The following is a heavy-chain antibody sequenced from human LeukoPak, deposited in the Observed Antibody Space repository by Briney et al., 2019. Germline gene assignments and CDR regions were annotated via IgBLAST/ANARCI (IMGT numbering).Heavy chain of an antibody. J-gene: IGHJ6*03. D-gene: IGHD4-11*01. CDR3: ARRVTVRYYMDV. CDR2: VYYSGST. Sequence: SETLSLTCTVSGGAFSSTSYYWGWIRQPPGKGLEWIGSVYYSGSTNYNPSLRSRATISVDTSKNQFSLKLSSVTAADTAVYYCARRVTVRYYMDVWGKGTPVIVSS. V-gene: IGHV4-39*01. CDR1: GGAFSSTSYY.